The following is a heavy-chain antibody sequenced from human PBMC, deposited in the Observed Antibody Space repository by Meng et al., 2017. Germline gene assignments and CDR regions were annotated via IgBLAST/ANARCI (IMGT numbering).Heavy chain of an antibody. D-gene: IGHD6-19*01. Sequence: QVTLVGVGGGVVQPGRSPRLSCAASGFTFSSYAMHWARQAPGKGLEWVAVISYDGSNKYYADSVKGRFTISRDNSKNTLYLQMNSLRAEDTAVYYCARGRAALQWLADWGQGTLVTVSS. CDR1: GFTFSSYA. CDR2: ISYDGSNK. CDR3: ARGRAALQWLAD. J-gene: IGHJ4*02. V-gene: IGHV3-30*01.